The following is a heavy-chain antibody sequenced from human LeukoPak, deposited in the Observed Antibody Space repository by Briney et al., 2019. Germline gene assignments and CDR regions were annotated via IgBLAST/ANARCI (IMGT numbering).Heavy chain of an antibody. V-gene: IGHV1-69*06. J-gene: IGHJ4*02. CDR1: GGTCSSYA. Sequence: SVKVSCKASGGTCSSYAISWVRQAPGQGLEWMGGIIPIFGTANYAQKFQGRVTITADKSTSTAYMELSSLRSEDTAVYYCARSPEYHSFDYRGQGTLVTVSS. D-gene: IGHD2-2*02. CDR3: ARSPEYHSFDY. CDR2: IIPIFGTA.